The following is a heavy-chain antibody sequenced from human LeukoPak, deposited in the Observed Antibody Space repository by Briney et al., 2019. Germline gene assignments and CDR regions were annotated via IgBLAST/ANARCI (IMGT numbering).Heavy chain of an antibody. CDR3: ARSPLRGVGYYVDY. CDR2: ISSNGGST. Sequence: PGGSLRLSCAASGFTFSSYAMHWVRQAPGKGLDYVSAISSNGGSTYYANSVKGRFTISRDNSKNTLHLQMGSLRAEDMAVYYCARSPLRGVGYYVDYWGQGTLVTVSS. V-gene: IGHV3-64*01. CDR1: GFTFSSYA. D-gene: IGHD3-10*01. J-gene: IGHJ4*02.